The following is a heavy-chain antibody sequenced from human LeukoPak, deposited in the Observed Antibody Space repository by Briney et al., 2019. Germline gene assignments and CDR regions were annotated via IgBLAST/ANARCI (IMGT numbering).Heavy chain of an antibody. V-gene: IGHV4-39*07. CDR2: IYHSGST. D-gene: IGHD2-21*01. CDR3: ARAIPGYYYGMDV. CDR1: GGSIRSSYYY. J-gene: IGHJ6*02. Sequence: SETLSLTCTVSGGSIRSSYYYWGWIRQPPGKGLEWIGYIYHSGSTYYNPSLKSRVTISVDRSKNQFSLKLSSVTAADTAVYYCARAIPGYYYGMDVWGQGTTVTVSS.